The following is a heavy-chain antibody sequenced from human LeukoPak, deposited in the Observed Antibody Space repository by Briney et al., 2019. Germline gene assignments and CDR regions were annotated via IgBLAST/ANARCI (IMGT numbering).Heavy chain of an antibody. CDR2: INPSGGST. V-gene: IGHV1-46*01. CDR1: GGTFSSYA. CDR3: ARESGQDYYGMDV. J-gene: IGHJ6*02. Sequence: GASVKVSCKASGGTFSSYAISWVRQAPGQGLEWMGIINPSGGSTSYAQKFQGRVTMTRDTSTSTVYMELSSLRSEDTAVYHCARESGQDYYGMDVWGQGTTVTVSS.